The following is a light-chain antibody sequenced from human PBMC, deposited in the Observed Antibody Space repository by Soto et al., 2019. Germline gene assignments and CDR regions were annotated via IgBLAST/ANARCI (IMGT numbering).Light chain of an antibody. Sequence: IMVSVSLVAVSVYKGERATLSCRAGQRVRGNLAWSQQKPGQAPRLLIYGASSSAPGIPARFSGSGSGTEITPTSSLLQADDAPDYYCQRYSSVHTFGGGTNVDIK. J-gene: IGKJ4*02. CDR1: QRVRGN. CDR3: QRYSSVHT. CDR2: GAS. V-gene: IGKV3-15*01.